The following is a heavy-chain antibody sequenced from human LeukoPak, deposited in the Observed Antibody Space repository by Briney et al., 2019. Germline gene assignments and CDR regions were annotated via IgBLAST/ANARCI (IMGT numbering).Heavy chain of an antibody. D-gene: IGHD4-17*01. CDR1: GGSISSYY. J-gene: IGHJ5*02. CDR2: VYSTGSA. V-gene: IGHV4-4*07. Sequence: SETLSLTCTVSGGSISSYYWSWIRQPAGKGLEWIGRVYSTGSANYNPSLKSRVTMSVDTSENQFSLKLSSVTAADTAVYYCARVADYGDYVGGDWIDPWGQGTLVTVSS. CDR3: ARVADYGDYVGGDWIDP.